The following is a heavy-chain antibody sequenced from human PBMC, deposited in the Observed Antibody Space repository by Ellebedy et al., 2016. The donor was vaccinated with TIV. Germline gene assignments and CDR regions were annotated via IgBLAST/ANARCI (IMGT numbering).Heavy chain of an antibody. J-gene: IGHJ4*02. CDR1: GYTFTRYY. D-gene: IGHD2-15*01. V-gene: IGHV1-46*01. Sequence: AASVKVSCKASGYTFTRYYIHWVRQAPGQGFEYMGIINPSGGRTSYAQKFQGRVTMIRDTSTSTFYMELSSLRSEDTAVYYCARVGDGSDYWGQGTLVTVSS. CDR2: INPSGGRT. CDR3: ARVGDGSDY.